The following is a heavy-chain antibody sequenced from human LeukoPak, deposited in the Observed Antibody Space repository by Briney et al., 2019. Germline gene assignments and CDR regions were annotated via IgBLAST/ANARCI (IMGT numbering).Heavy chain of an antibody. CDR1: GYTFTGYY. J-gene: IGHJ3*02. D-gene: IGHD6-19*01. CDR2: INPNSGGT. CDR3: ARGGRVAGFGYNAFDI. V-gene: IGHV1-2*02. Sequence: ASVKVSCKASGYTFTGYYMHWVRQAPGQGLEWLGWINPNSGGTNYAQKFQGRVTMTRDTSISTAYMELSRLRSDDTAVYYCARGGRVAGFGYNAFDIWGQGTMVTVSS.